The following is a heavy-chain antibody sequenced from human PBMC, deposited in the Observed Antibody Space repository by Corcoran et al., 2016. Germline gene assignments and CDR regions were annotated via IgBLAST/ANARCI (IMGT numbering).Heavy chain of an antibody. D-gene: IGHD6-6*01. CDR2: IYYDGNIK. CDR1: GFAFSTFG. CDR3: ARDRLAVRPGWFDP. J-gene: IGHJ5*02. V-gene: IGHV3-33*01. Sequence: QVQLVESGGGVVQPGRSLRLSCAASGFAFSTFGMHWVRQAPGKGLEWVAVIYYDGNIKHYAGSVKGRFTLSRDNSKNTLYLQMNSLRAEYTAVYYCARDRLAVRPGWFDPWGQGTLVTVSS.